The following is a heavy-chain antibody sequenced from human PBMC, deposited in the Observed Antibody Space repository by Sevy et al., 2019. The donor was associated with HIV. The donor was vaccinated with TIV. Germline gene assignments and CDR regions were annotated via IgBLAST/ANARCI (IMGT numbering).Heavy chain of an antibody. J-gene: IGHJ4*02. V-gene: IGHV3-74*01. Sequence: GGSLRLSCAASGFTLSIDWMHWVRQVPGKGLVWVSHINSDGKIKRYADSVEGRFTISRDNAEKTVYLQMNSLRADDTAVYYSVRGSTGTFGHWGQGTLVTVSS. CDR1: GFTLSIDW. CDR2: INSDGKIK. D-gene: IGHD3-9*01. CDR3: VRGSTGTFGH.